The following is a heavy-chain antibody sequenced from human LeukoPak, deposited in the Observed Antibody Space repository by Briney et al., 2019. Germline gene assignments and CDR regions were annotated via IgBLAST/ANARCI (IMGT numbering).Heavy chain of an antibody. CDR1: GFTFSSYS. D-gene: IGHD3-10*01. CDR3: ATLYGSGSYYVPVHFDY. Sequence: GGSLRLSCAASGFTFSSYSMSWVRQAPGKGLEWVSVIYSGGSTYYADSVKGRFTISRDNSKNTLYLQMNSLRAEDTAVYYCATLYGSGSYYVPVHFDYWGQGTLVTVSS. CDR2: IYSGGST. V-gene: IGHV3-53*01. J-gene: IGHJ4*02.